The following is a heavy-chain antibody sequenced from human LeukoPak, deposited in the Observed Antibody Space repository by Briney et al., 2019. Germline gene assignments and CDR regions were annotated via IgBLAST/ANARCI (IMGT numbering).Heavy chain of an antibody. V-gene: IGHV4-59*01. CDR2: IYYSGST. CDR1: GGSFSSYY. J-gene: IGHJ5*02. D-gene: IGHD6-13*01. CDR3: ARRSAAGTPLRFDP. Sequence: PSETLSLTCTVSGGSFSSYYWSWIRQPPGKGLEWIGYIYYSGSTNYNPSLKSRVTISVDTSKNQFSLKLSSVTAADTAVYYCARRSAAGTPLRFDPWGQGTLVTVSS.